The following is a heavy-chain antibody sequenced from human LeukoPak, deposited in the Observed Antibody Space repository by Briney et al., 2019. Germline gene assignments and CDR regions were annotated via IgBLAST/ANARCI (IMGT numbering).Heavy chain of an antibody. V-gene: IGHV1-18*01. CDR2: ISAYNGNT. J-gene: IGHJ3*02. CDR1: GYTFTSYG. Sequence: ASVKVSCKASGYTFTSYGISWVRQAPGQGLEWMGWISAYNGNTNYAQKLQGRVTMTTDTSTSTAYMELRSLRSDDTAVYYCARVLPSTYYDRGSGAFDIWGQGTMVTVSS. D-gene: IGHD3-22*01. CDR3: ARVLPSTYYDRGSGAFDI.